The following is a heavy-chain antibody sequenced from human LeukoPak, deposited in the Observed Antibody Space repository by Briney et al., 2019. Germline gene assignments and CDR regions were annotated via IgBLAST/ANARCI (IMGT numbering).Heavy chain of an antibody. CDR2: IKQDGSEK. CDR1: GFTFSSYW. J-gene: IGHJ6*03. CDR3: AREGSDWNYYYYMDV. Sequence: PGGSLRLSCAASGFTFSSYWMTWVRQAPGKGLEWVASIKQDGSEKYYVDSVKGRFTISRDNAKNSLYLQMNSLRAEDTAVYYCAREGSDWNYYYYMDVWGKGTTVTISS. D-gene: IGHD6-19*01. V-gene: IGHV3-7*01.